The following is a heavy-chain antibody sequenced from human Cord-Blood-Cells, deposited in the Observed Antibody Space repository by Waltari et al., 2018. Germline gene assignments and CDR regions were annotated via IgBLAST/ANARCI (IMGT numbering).Heavy chain of an antibody. D-gene: IGHD2-2*02. V-gene: IGHV4-4*07. Sequence: QVQLQESGPGLVKPSATLSLTCPVSGGYISSYYWSWIRQPAWKGLEWIGRIYTSGSTNYNPSLKSRVTMSVDTSKNQFSLKLSSVTAADTAVYYCARELAGVVVPAAISYFDYWGQGTLVTVSS. CDR3: ARELAGVVVPAAISYFDY. J-gene: IGHJ4*02. CDR2: IYTSGST. CDR1: GGYISSYY.